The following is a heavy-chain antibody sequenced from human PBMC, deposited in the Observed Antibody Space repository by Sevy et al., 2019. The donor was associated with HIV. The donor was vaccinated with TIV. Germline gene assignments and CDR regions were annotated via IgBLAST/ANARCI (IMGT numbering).Heavy chain of an antibody. CDR1: GFTFSSYA. D-gene: IGHD3-16*02. Sequence: GGSLRLSCAASGFTFSSYAMSWVRQAPGKGLEWVSAISGSGGSTYYADSVKGRFTISRDNSKNTRYLQMNSLRAEDTAVYYCAKDRGGVWGSYRYLDYWGQGTLVTVSS. J-gene: IGHJ4*02. CDR2: ISGSGGST. CDR3: AKDRGGVWGSYRYLDY. V-gene: IGHV3-23*01.